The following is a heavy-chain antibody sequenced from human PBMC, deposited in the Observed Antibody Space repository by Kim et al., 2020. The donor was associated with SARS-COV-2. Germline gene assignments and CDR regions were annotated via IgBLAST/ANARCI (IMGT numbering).Heavy chain of an antibody. V-gene: IGHV3-21*01. Sequence: GGSLRLSCAASGFTFSSYSMNWVRQAPGKGLEWVSSISSSSSYIYYADSVKGRFTISRDNAKNSLYLQMNSLRAEDTAVYYCARDGMGYYYDSSGYYYPYYFDYWGQGTLVTVSS. CDR2: ISSSSSYI. D-gene: IGHD3-22*01. J-gene: IGHJ4*02. CDR1: GFTFSSYS. CDR3: ARDGMGYYYDSSGYYYPYYFDY.